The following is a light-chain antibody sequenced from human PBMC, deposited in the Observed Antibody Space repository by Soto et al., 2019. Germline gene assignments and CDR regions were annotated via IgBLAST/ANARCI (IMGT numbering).Light chain of an antibody. CDR1: SSNIGNNA. CDR3: QSYDSSLRGLVA. V-gene: IGLV1-36*01. Sequence: QSVLTQPPSVSEAPRQRVTISCSGSSSNIGNNAVNWYQQLPGKAPKLLIYYDDLLPSGVSDRFSGSKSGTSASLAISGLQSEDEADYYCQSYDSSLRGLVAFGGGTKLTVL. CDR2: YDD. J-gene: IGLJ2*01.